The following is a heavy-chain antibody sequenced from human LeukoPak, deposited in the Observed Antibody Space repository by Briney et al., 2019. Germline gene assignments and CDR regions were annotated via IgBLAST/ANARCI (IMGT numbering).Heavy chain of an antibody. Sequence: ASVKVSCKASGYTFSSYALHWVRQAPGQGLEWMGWINTNTGNPTYAQGFTGRFVFSLDTSVSTAYLQISSLEAEDTAVYYCARAVELLSHDDAFDIWGQGTMVTVSS. CDR3: ARAVELLSHDDAFDI. J-gene: IGHJ3*02. CDR2: INTNTGNP. V-gene: IGHV7-4-1*02. D-gene: IGHD1-26*01. CDR1: GYTFSSYA.